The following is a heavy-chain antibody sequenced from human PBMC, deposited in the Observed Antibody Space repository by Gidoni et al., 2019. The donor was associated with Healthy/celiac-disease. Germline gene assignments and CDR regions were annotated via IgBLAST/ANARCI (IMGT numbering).Heavy chain of an antibody. V-gene: IGHV3-48*02. D-gene: IGHD1-26*01. CDR1: GFTFSSYS. Sequence: EVQLVESGGGLVQPGGSLRLSCAAAGFTFSSYSMNWVRQAPGKGLEWVSYISSSSSTIYYADSVKGRFTSSRDNAKNSLYLQMNSLRDEDTAVYYCARFGSYHGVWFDPWGQGTLVTVSS. CDR3: ARFGSYHGVWFDP. J-gene: IGHJ5*02. CDR2: ISSSSSTI.